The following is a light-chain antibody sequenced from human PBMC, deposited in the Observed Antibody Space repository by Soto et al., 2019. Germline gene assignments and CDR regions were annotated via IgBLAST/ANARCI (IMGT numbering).Light chain of an antibody. J-gene: IGLJ2*01. V-gene: IGLV2-18*01. CDR1: SSDVGSYNR. CDR3: SLYTSSSKGVV. CDR2: EVS. Sequence: QSVLTQPPSVSGSPGQSVTISCTGTSSDVGSYNRVSWYQQPPGTAPKLMIYEVSNRPSGVPDRFSGSKSGNTASLTISGLQAEDEADYYCSLYTSSSKGVVFGGGTQLTVL.